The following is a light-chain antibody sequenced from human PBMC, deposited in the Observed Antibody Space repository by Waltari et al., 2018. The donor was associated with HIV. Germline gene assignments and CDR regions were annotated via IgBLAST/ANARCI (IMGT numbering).Light chain of an antibody. J-gene: IGKJ2*02. V-gene: IGKV1-39*01. CDR2: GAS. CDR3: QQSYTPPRT. Sequence: DIQMTQSPSSLSASVGDRVTIACRASQRISNYLNGYQQKPGTAPVRLSYGASSGHSGVRSRCSGSGSGTDFTRTISSLQREDFVTDYCQQSYTPPRTFCQGTKVEIK. CDR1: QRISNY.